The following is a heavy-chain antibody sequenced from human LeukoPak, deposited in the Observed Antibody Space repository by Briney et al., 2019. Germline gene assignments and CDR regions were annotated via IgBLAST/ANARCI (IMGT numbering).Heavy chain of an antibody. Sequence: ASVKVSCKASCYVATSYGLSWARQAPGQGLEWMGWITAYNGNTNYAQKHQGRVTMTTDTSTSTAYMEERGLRSDDTAVRCCSRRLYRYGWQTQANLAGFYYLDYWGQGTLVTVSS. J-gene: IGHJ4*02. CDR1: CYVATSYG. CDR2: ITAYNGNT. D-gene: IGHD5-18*01. V-gene: IGHV1-18*01. CDR3: SRRLYRYGWQTQANLAGFYYLDY.